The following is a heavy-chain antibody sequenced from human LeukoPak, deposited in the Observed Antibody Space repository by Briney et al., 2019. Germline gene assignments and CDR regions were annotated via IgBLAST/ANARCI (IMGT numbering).Heavy chain of an antibody. CDR3: ATNGPGIAVAGYVDY. CDR1: GVTFSYYW. V-gene: IGHV3-74*01. J-gene: IGHJ4*02. D-gene: IGHD6-19*01. Sequence: GGSLRLSCAASGVTFSYYWMHWVRQAPGKGLVWVSRIDSDGSSTSYAGSVKGRFTISRDNSKNTLYLQMNSLRAEDTAVYYCATNGPGIAVAGYVDYWGQGTLVTVSS. CDR2: IDSDGSST.